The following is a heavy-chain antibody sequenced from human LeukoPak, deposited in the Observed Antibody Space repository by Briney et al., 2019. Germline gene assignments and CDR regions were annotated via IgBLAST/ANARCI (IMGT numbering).Heavy chain of an antibody. V-gene: IGHV3-15*01. CDR3: TTDGR. Sequence: GGSLRLSCAASGFTFSSYWMSWVRQAPGKGLEWVGRIKTKTDSWTTDYAAPVKGRFTISRDDSKNTLHLQMNSLKTEDTAVYYCTTDGRWGQGTLVTVSS. CDR2: IKTKTDSWTT. J-gene: IGHJ4*02. CDR1: GFTFSSYW.